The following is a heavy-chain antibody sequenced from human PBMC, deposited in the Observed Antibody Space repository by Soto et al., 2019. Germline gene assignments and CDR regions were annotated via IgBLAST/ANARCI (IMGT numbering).Heavy chain of an antibody. D-gene: IGHD3-3*01. CDR3: ARDRLRFLSYGRRYRDRGNGPRDMDL. V-gene: IGHV3-9*01. J-gene: IGHJ6*02. Sequence: PGGSLRLSCAASGFTFDDYAMHWVRQAPGKGLEWVSGISWNSGSIGYADSVKGRFTISRDNAKNSLYLQMNSLRAEDTALYYCARDRLRFLSYGRRYRDRGNGPRDMDLWGPGTTVTVSS. CDR1: GFTFDDYA. CDR2: ISWNSGSI.